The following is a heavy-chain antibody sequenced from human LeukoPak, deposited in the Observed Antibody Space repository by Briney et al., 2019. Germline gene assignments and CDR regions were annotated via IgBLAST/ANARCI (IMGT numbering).Heavy chain of an antibody. J-gene: IGHJ3*01. V-gene: IGHV3-33*03. CDR2: IWSNGNNR. CDR3: VEERGQFVGFYG. D-gene: IGHD3-16*01. CDR1: GFTFSSYG. Sequence: GGSLRLSCAASGFTFSSYGMNWVRQAPGKGLEWVAVIWSNGNNRYYADFVKGRFTFSRDNYNNTLSLSMNGLRAEDTADYCWVEERGQFVGFYGGGQRTTVTVSS.